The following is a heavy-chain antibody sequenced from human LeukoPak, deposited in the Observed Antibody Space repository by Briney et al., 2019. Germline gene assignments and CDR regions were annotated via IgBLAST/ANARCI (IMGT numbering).Heavy chain of an antibody. CDR2: IKQDGSEK. D-gene: IGHD1-7*01. CDR3: ARDDNWNYEDY. CDR1: GFTFSGYA. Sequence: GGSLRLSCAASGFTFSGYAMSWARQAPGKGLQWVANIKQDGSEKYYVDSVKGRFTISRDNAKKSLYLQMNSLRAEDTAVYYCARDDNWNYEDYWGQGTLVTVSS. J-gene: IGHJ4*02. V-gene: IGHV3-7*01.